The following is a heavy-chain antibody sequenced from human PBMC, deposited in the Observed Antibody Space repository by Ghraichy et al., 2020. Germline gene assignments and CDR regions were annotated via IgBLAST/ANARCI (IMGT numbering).Heavy chain of an antibody. CDR3: ASTHYDFWSGSSGNSMDV. CDR2: IYTSGSI. Sequence: SETLSLTCTVSGGSIRSYYWSWIRQPAGKGLEWIGRIYTSGSINYNPSLKSRVTMSLDTSKNQFSLRLSSVTAADTAVYYCASTHYDFWSGSSGNSMDVWGQGTTVTVSS. D-gene: IGHD3-3*01. V-gene: IGHV4-4*07. J-gene: IGHJ6*02. CDR1: GGSIRSYY.